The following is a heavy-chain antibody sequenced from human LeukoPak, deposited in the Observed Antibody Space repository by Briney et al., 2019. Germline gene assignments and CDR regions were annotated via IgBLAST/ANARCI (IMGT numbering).Heavy chain of an antibody. Sequence: GGSLRLSCAASGFIVSSNYMSWVRQAPGKGLEWVSLIYNGGSTYYADSVKGRFTISRDNSKNTVYLQMNSLRAEDTAVYYCARDGGGGYSQIDFWGQGTLVTVSS. V-gene: IGHV3-53*01. CDR2: IYNGGST. CDR3: ARDGGGGYSQIDF. CDR1: GFIVSSNY. D-gene: IGHD5-24*01. J-gene: IGHJ4*02.